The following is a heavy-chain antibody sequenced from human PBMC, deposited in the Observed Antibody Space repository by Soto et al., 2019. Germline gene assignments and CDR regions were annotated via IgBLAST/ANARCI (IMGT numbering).Heavy chain of an antibody. J-gene: IGHJ6*04. Sequence: EVQLVESGGGLVQPGGSLRLSCAASGFTVSSKYMTWVRQAPGKGLEWVSLIQSGGTTYYADSVKGRFTISRDTSENTLHLQMDSLSVEDTAVYYCARDDVLCDGGRCYGIPLDVWGKGTTATVSS. CDR3: ARDDVLCDGGRCYGIPLDV. CDR1: GFTVSSKY. D-gene: IGHD2-15*01. V-gene: IGHV3-66*01. CDR2: IQSGGTT.